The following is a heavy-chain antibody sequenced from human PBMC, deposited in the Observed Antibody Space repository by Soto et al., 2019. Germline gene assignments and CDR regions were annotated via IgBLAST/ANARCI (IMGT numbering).Heavy chain of an antibody. Sequence: PGGSLRLSCAASGFTFSSYSMNWVRQAPGKGLEWVSYISSSSSTIYYADSVKGRFTISRDNAKNSLYLQMNSLRAEDTAVYYCARACLYGDYSLRCAFDIWGQGTMVTVSS. CDR2: ISSSSSTI. J-gene: IGHJ3*02. V-gene: IGHV3-48*01. D-gene: IGHD4-17*01. CDR1: GFTFSSYS. CDR3: ARACLYGDYSLRCAFDI.